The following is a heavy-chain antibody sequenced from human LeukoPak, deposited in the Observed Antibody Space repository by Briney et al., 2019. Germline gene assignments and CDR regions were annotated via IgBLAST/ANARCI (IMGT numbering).Heavy chain of an antibody. J-gene: IGHJ4*02. CDR2: MYNSGST. CDR3: ARGIESYGDYGY. V-gene: IGHV4-59*01. CDR1: GGSISGFY. Sequence: SETLTLTCTVSGGSISGFYWSWIRQPPGKGLKWIAYMYNSGSTNYNPSLKSRVTISIDTSKNQFSLKLSSLTAADTAIYYCARGIESYGDYGYWGQGILVTVSS. D-gene: IGHD4-17*01.